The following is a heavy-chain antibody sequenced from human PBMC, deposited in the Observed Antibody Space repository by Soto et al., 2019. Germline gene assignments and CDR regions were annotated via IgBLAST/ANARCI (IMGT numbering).Heavy chain of an antibody. CDR3: ASRYLY. V-gene: IGHV4-30-4*01. D-gene: IGHD3-16*02. CDR1: GDSISNGDYY. J-gene: IGHJ4*02. Sequence: SETLSLTCTVSGDSISNGDYYWSWIRQPPGRGLEWIGYIDSSGSTYYNPSLKSRLTMSVDMSKNQFSLRLTSVTAADTAVYYCASRYLYWGQGLLVTVSS. CDR2: IDSSGST.